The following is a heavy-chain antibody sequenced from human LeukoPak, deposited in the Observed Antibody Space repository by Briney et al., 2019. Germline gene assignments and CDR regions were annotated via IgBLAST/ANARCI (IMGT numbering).Heavy chain of an antibody. D-gene: IGHD2-21*01. CDR2: INSDGSST. V-gene: IGHV3-74*01. CDR3: ARALCGGDCYKNPYYFDY. J-gene: IGHJ4*02. CDR1: GFTFSSYW. Sequence: GGSLRLSCAASGFTFSSYWMHWVRQAPGKGLVWVSRINSDGSSTSYADSVKGRFTISRDNAKNTLYLQMNSLRAEDTAVYYCARALCGGDCYKNPYYFDYWGQGTLVTVSS.